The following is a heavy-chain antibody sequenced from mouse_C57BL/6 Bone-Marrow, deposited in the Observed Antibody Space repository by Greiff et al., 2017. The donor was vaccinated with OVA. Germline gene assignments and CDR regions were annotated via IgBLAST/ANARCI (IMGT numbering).Heavy chain of an antibody. J-gene: IGHJ2*01. Sequence: VHVKQSGTVLARPGASVKMSCKTSGYTFTSYWMHWVKQRPGQGLEWIGAIYPGNSDTSYNQKFKGKAKLTAVTSASTAYMELSSLTNEDSAVYYCTRSSYYYGSSYGYFDYWGQGTTLTVSS. V-gene: IGHV1-5*01. CDR1: GYTFTSYW. CDR2: IYPGNSDT. CDR3: TRSSYYYGSSYGYFDY. D-gene: IGHD1-1*01.